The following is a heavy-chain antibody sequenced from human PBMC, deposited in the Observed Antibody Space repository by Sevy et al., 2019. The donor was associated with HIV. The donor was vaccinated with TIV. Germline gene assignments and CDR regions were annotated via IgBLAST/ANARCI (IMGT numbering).Heavy chain of an antibody. CDR1: GYTFTSYY. Sequence: ASVKVSCKASGYTFTSYYIHWVRQAPGQGLEWMGIINPSGGSTSNAQKFQGRVTMTRNTSKSTVYMELSSLRSEDTAVYYCARVSSIVGARDLGYWGQGTLVTVSS. V-gene: IGHV1-46*01. CDR2: INPSGGST. D-gene: IGHD1-26*01. J-gene: IGHJ4*02. CDR3: ARVSSIVGARDLGY.